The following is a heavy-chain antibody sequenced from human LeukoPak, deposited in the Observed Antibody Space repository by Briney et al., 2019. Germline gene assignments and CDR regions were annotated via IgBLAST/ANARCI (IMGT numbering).Heavy chain of an antibody. CDR3: TTQTRIAAAYY. CDR2: ISSSSSYI. J-gene: IGHJ4*02. D-gene: IGHD6-13*01. CDR1: GFTFSSYS. Sequence: GGSLRLSCAASGFTFSSYSMNWVRQAPGKGLEWVSSISSSSSYIYYADSVKGRFTISRDNAKNSLYLQMNSLKTEDTAVYYCTTQTRIAAAYYWGQGTLVTASS. V-gene: IGHV3-21*03.